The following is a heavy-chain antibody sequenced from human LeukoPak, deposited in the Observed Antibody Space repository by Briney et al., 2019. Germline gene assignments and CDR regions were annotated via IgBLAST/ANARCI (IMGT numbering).Heavy chain of an antibody. CDR1: GDSVRSDSHY. CDR3: TRDLPRGFGEL. D-gene: IGHD3-10*01. J-gene: IGHJ4*02. CDR2: IYYSGST. V-gene: IGHV4-61*01. Sequence: SETLSLTCTVSGDSVRSDSHYWSWTRPPPGKGLELIGYIYYSGSTNYNPSLKSRVTISIDTSKNQFSLKLSSVTAADTAVYYCTRDLPRGFGELWSQGTLVTVSS.